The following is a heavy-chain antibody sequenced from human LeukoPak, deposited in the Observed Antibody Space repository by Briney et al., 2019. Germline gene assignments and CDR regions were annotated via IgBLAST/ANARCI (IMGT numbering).Heavy chain of an antibody. CDR3: ARGSPVDYGGNDY. CDR1: GYTFTGYC. D-gene: IGHD4-23*01. J-gene: IGHJ4*02. CDR2: INPKSGGT. Sequence: GASVKVSCKASGYTFTGYCIHWVRQAPGQGLEWMGWINPKSGGTNYAQKFQGRVTMTRDTSFSTAYMELSRLRSDDTAVYYCARGSPVDYGGNDYWGQGTLVTVSS. V-gene: IGHV1-2*02.